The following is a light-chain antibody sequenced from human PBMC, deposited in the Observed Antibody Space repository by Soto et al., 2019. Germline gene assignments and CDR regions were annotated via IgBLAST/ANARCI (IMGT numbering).Light chain of an antibody. CDR3: LLSYSGARYVV. J-gene: IGLJ2*01. CDR2: DTS. Sequence: QAVVTQEPSLTVSPGGTVTLTCGSSTGAVTSGHYPYWFQQKPGQAPRTPIYDTSNKHSWTPARFSGSLLGVKAALTLSGAQPEDEAEYYCLLSYSGARYVVFGGGTKLTVL. CDR1: TGAVTSGHY. V-gene: IGLV7-46*01.